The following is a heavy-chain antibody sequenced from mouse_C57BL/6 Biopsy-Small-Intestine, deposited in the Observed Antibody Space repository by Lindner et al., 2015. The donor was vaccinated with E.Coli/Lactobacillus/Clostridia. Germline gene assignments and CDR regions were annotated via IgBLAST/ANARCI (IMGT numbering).Heavy chain of an antibody. CDR2: LYPGDGDT. Sequence: VQLQESGPELVKPGASVKISCKASGYAFSSSWMNWVKQRPGKGLEWIGRLYPGDGDTNYNGKFKGKATLTADKSSSTAYMQLSSLTSEDSAVYFCARSTRMDYWGQGTSVTVSS. CDR1: GYAFSSSW. D-gene: IGHD2-1*01. J-gene: IGHJ4*01. V-gene: IGHV1-82*01. CDR3: ARSTRMDY.